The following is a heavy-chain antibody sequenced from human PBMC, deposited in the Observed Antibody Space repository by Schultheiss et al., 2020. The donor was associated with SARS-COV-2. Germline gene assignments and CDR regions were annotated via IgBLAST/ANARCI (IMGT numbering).Heavy chain of an antibody. CDR1: GGSISSYY. CDR3: ARVGAAIDP. J-gene: IGHJ5*02. V-gene: IGHV4-59*01. Sequence: GSLRLSCTVSGGSISSYYWSWIRQPPGKGLEWIGYIYYSGSTNYNPSLKSRVTISVDTSKNQFSLKLSSVTAADTAVYYCARVGAAIDPWGQGTLVTVSS. CDR2: IYYSGST. D-gene: IGHD3-16*01.